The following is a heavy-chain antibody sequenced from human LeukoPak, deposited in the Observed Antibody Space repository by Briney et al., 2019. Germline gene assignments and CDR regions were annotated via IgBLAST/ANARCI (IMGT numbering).Heavy chain of an antibody. CDR2: ISSSGSTI. V-gene: IGHV3-48*03. J-gene: IGHJ4*02. CDR3: ARASTIFGVVIIPQHFDY. D-gene: IGHD3-3*01. Sequence: GGSLRLSCAASGFTFSSYEMNWVRQAPGKGLEWVSYISSSGSTISYADSVKGRFTISTDNAKNSLYMQMNSLRAEDTAVYYCARASTIFGVVIIPQHFDYWGQGTLVTVSS. CDR1: GFTFSSYE.